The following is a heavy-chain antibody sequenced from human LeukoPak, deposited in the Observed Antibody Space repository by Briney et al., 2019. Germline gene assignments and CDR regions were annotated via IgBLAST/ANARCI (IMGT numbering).Heavy chain of an antibody. J-gene: IGHJ6*02. CDR2: VYYSGST. CDR1: GGSISSYY. V-gene: IGHV4-59*08. CDR3: ARAVETTVTYYYYYGLDV. Sequence: SETLSLTCTVSGGSISSYYWSWIRQPPGKGLECIGHVYYSGSTDYNPSLKSRLTISVDSSMNQFSLKLSSVTAADTAVYYCARAVETTVTYYYYYGLDVWGQGTTVIVSS. D-gene: IGHD4-17*01.